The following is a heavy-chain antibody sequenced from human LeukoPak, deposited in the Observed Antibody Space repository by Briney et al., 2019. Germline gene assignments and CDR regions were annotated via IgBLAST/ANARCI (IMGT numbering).Heavy chain of an antibody. J-gene: IGHJ4*02. Sequence: SETLFLTCTVSGGSISGYYWSWIRQPAGKGLEWIGRGYTSGGTNYNPSLKSRVTMSLDTSKNQFSLKLSSVTAADTAVYYCARDLAGSGSYWGQGTLVTVSS. CDR1: GGSISGYY. CDR3: ARDLAGSGSY. D-gene: IGHD3-10*01. V-gene: IGHV4-4*07. CDR2: GYTSGGT.